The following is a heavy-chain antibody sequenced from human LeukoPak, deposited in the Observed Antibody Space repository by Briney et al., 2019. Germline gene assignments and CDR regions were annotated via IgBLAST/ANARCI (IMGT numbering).Heavy chain of an antibody. CDR1: GGTFSSYA. Sequence: SVKVSCKASGGTFSSYAISWVRQAPGQGLEWMGRIIPIFGTANYAQKFQGRVTITTDESTSTAYMELNSLRAEDTAVYYCAKGNSDFDYWGQGTLVTVSS. V-gene: IGHV1-69*05. D-gene: IGHD1-7*01. CDR2: IIPIFGTA. CDR3: AKGNSDFDY. J-gene: IGHJ4*02.